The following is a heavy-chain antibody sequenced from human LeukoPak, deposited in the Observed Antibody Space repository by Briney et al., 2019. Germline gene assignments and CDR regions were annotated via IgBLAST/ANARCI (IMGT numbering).Heavy chain of an antibody. V-gene: IGHV4-34*01. D-gene: IGHD3-22*01. CDR1: GGSFSGYY. CDR2: INRSGST. Sequence: PSETLSLTCAVYGGSFSGYYWSWIRQPPGKGLEWIGEINRSGSTNYNPSLKSRVTISVDTSKNQFSLKLSSVTAADTAVYYCASLSADSSGYYKNNWFDPWGQGTLVTVSS. J-gene: IGHJ5*02. CDR3: ASLSADSSGYYKNNWFDP.